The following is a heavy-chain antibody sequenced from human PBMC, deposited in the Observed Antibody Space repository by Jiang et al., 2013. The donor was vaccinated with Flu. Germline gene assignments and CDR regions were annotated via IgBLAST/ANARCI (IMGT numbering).Heavy chain of an antibody. D-gene: IGHD2-21*02. CDR3: ARMRYECGGDCYWTFDF. J-gene: IGHJ4*02. Sequence: TQTLTLTCTVSGFSLSDPTMGVGWIRQPPGKALQLLAHIFSKDEKSYNTSLRRRLTISKDTSKSLVVLTMTNLDRADTATYYCARMRYECGGDCYWTFDFWGQGTLVTVST. CDR1: GFSLSDPTMG. V-gene: IGHV2-26*01. CDR2: IFSKDEK.